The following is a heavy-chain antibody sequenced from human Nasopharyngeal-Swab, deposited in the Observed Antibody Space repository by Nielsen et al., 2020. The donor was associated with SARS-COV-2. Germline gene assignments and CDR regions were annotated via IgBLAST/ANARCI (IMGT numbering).Heavy chain of an antibody. D-gene: IGHD1-26*01. CDR2: ISASGSST. CDR1: GSTFRRCS. CDR3: AKESGSYLYYYYGMDV. Sequence: GESLKISCAATGSTFRRCSMSWVRQAPGKGLEWVSAISASGSSTYYADSVKGRFTISRDNSQNTLYLQMSSLRVEDTAVYYCAKESGSYLYYYYGMDVWGQGTTFTVSS. V-gene: IGHV3-23*01. J-gene: IGHJ6*02.